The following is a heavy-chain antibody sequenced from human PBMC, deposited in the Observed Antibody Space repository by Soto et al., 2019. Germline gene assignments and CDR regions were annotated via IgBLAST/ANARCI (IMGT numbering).Heavy chain of an antibody. V-gene: IGHV3-23*01. Sequence: GGSLRLSCAASGFTFSSYAMSWVRQAPGKGLEWVSAISGSGGSTYYADSVKGRFTISRDNSKNTLYLQMNSLRAEDTAVYYCAREMGGYVPGNYYYYMDVWGKGTTVTVSS. CDR2: ISGSGGST. J-gene: IGHJ6*03. D-gene: IGHD5-12*01. CDR3: AREMGGYVPGNYYYYMDV. CDR1: GFTFSSYA.